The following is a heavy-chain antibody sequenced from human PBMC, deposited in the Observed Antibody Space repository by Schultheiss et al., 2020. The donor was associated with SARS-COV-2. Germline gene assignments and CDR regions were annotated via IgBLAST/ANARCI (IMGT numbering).Heavy chain of an antibody. J-gene: IGHJ4*02. Sequence: SCAASGFTFSDYYMSWIRQAPGKGLEWVSAISGSGDIIFYADSVKGRFTISRDNSKNTLYLQMNSLRAEDTAVYYCARDLSVGATDYWGQGTLVTVSS. V-gene: IGHV3-11*04. CDR2: ISGSGDII. CDR3: ARDLSVGATDY. CDR1: GFTFSDYY. D-gene: IGHD1-26*01.